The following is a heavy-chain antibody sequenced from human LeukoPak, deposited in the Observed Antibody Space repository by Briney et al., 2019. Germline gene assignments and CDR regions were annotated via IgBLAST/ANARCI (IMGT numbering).Heavy chain of an antibody. CDR2: MNPDSGNT. CDR1: GYTFSEFE. Sequence: GASVKVSCQASGYTFSEFEIHWVRQATGQGLEWMGWMNPDSGNTDYAEKFQGRLTMTRTTSTTTAYMELSSLRAEDTAVYYCARGGPAAGRFDYWGQGTLVTVSS. D-gene: IGHD6-13*01. CDR3: ARGGPAAGRFDY. J-gene: IGHJ4*02. V-gene: IGHV1-8*01.